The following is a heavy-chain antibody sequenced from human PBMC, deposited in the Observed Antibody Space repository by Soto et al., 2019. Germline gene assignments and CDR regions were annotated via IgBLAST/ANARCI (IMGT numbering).Heavy chain of an antibody. CDR2: ISAYNGNT. Sequence: GASVKVSCKASGYTFTSYGISWVRQAPGQGLDWMGWISAYNGNTNYAQKLQGRVTMTTDTSTSTAYMELPGLRSDDTAVYYCARDRYYYGSGSYYISWFDPWGQGTLVTVPQ. V-gene: IGHV1-18*04. D-gene: IGHD3-10*01. J-gene: IGHJ5*02. CDR3: ARDRYYYGSGSYYISWFDP. CDR1: GYTFTSYG.